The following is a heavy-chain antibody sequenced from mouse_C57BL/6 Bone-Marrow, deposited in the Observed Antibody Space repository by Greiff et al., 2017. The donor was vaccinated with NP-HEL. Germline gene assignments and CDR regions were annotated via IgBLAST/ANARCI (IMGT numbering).Heavy chain of an antibody. CDR2: ISSGGDYI. Sequence: EVQGVESGEGLVKPGGSLKLSCAASGFTFSSYAMSWVRQTPEKRLEWVAYISSGGDYIYYADTVKGRFTISRDNARNTLYLQMSSLKSEDTAMYYCTREDYRRDYFDYWGQGTTLTVSS. D-gene: IGHD2-4*01. CDR1: GFTFSSYA. J-gene: IGHJ2*01. CDR3: TREDYRRDYFDY. V-gene: IGHV5-9-1*02.